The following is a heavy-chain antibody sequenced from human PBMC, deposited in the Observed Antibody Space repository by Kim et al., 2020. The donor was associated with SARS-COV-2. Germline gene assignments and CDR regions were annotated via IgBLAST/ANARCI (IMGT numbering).Heavy chain of an antibody. CDR2: T. Sequence: TQYSASVRGKFTISRDESKRSLYLTMNSLETEDTAVYYCTRAAGSKTGMDVWGQGTTVTVSS. J-gene: IGHJ6*02. D-gene: IGHD2-2*01. V-gene: IGHV3-72*01. CDR3: TRAAGSKTGMDV.